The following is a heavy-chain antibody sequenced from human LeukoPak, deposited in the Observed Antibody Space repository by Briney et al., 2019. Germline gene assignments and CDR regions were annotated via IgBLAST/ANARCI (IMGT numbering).Heavy chain of an antibody. D-gene: IGHD2-15*01. J-gene: IGHJ4*02. CDR2: ISGSGGST. Sequence: GGSLRLSCAASGFTFSNYAMSWVRQAPGKGLEWVSGISGSGGSTYYTDSVKGRFTISRDNSENTLYLQMNSLRAEDTAVYYCAKDLRYCSGGSCYSYYFDYWGQGTLVTVSS. CDR1: GFTFSNYA. CDR3: AKDLRYCSGGSCYSYYFDY. V-gene: IGHV3-23*01.